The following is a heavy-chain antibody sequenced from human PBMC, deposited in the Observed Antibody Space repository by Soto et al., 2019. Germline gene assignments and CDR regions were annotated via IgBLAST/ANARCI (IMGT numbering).Heavy chain of an antibody. Sequence: SETLSLTCVVSNFSISSGYYWGWIRQSPGKGLEWTASIYRSGTTSYNPSLKSRVTISVDPSKNQFSLMLTAVTAADTAVYYCARTHSGSYYSVFNYWGRGSLVTVSS. CDR3: ARTHSGSYYSVFNY. CDR1: NFSISSGYY. V-gene: IGHV4-38-2*01. J-gene: IGHJ4*02. D-gene: IGHD1-26*01. CDR2: IYRSGTT.